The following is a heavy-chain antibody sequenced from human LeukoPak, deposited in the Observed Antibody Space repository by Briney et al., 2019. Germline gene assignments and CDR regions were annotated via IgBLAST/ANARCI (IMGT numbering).Heavy chain of an antibody. D-gene: IGHD6-13*01. CDR3: ARRATKSGIAAAGFQH. Sequence: SETLSLTCAVYGGSFSGYYWSWIRQPPGKGLEWIGEINHSGSTNYNPSLKSRVTISVDTSKSQFSLKLSSVTAADTAVYYCARRATKSGIAAAGFQHWGQGTLVTVSS. CDR2: INHSGST. V-gene: IGHV4-34*01. CDR1: GGSFSGYY. J-gene: IGHJ1*01.